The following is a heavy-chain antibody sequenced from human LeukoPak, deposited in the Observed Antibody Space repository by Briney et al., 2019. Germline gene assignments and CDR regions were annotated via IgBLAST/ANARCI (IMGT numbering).Heavy chain of an antibody. CDR1: GGSISSYY. CDR2: IYYSGST. D-gene: IGHD1-26*01. CDR3: ASLMGATNDAFDI. Sequence: PSETLSLTCTVSGGSISSYYWSWIRQPPGKGLEWIGYIYYSGSTNYNPSLKSRVTISVDTSKNQFSLKLSSVTAADTAVYYCASLMGATNDAFDIWGQGTMVTVSS. V-gene: IGHV4-59*08. J-gene: IGHJ3*02.